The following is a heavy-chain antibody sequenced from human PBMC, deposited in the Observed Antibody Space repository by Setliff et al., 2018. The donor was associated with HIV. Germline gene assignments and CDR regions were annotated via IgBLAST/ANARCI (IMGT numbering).Heavy chain of an antibody. V-gene: IGHV1-69*05. CDR2: IIPIFGTA. CDR1: GYTFNNYG. D-gene: IGHD6-19*01. CDR3: ARGSCSGCYLSDY. Sequence: SVKVSCKASGYTFNNYGISWVRQAPGQGLEWMGGIIPIFGTANYAQKFQGRVTMTRDTSANTAYMELSSLRSEDTAVYYCARGSCSGCYLSDYWGLGTLVTVSS. J-gene: IGHJ4*02.